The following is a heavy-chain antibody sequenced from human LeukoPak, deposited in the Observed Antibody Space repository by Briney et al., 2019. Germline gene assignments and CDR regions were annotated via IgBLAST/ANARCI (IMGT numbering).Heavy chain of an antibody. J-gene: IGHJ4*02. Sequence: PSETLSLTCAVSGGSFSGYYWSWIRQPPGKGLEWIGEINHLGSTIYNLSLKSRVTISVDTSKNQFSLNLSSVTAADTAVYYCARGSYTSGFYYDPWDYWGQGTLVTVSS. D-gene: IGHD3-22*01. CDR2: INHLGST. CDR1: GGSFSGYY. V-gene: IGHV4-34*01. CDR3: ARGSYTSGFYYDPWDY.